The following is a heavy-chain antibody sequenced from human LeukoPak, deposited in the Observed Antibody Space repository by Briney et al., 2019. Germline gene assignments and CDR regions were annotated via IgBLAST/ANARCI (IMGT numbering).Heavy chain of an antibody. J-gene: IGHJ4*02. Sequence: PGGSLRLSCAASGFTFSSYSMNWVRQAPRKGLEWVSSISSSSSYIYYADSVKSRFTISRDNAKNSLYLQMNSLRAEDTAVYYCARETTVTSSFDYWGQGTLVTVSS. CDR1: GFTFSSYS. CDR2: ISSSSSYI. CDR3: ARETTVTSSFDY. V-gene: IGHV3-21*01. D-gene: IGHD4-17*01.